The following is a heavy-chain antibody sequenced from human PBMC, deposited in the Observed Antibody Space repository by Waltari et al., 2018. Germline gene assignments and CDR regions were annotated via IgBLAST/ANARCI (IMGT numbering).Heavy chain of an antibody. CDR3: ARDLKELEDLTDAFDI. V-gene: IGHV3-21*01. D-gene: IGHD1-1*01. CDR1: GFPFRSYS. Sequence: EVQLVESGGGLVKPGGSLRLSCAASGFPFRSYSMNWARQAPGKGLEWVSSISSSSSYIYYADSVKGRFTISRDNAKNSLYLQMNSLRAEDTAVYYCARDLKELEDLTDAFDIWGQGTMVTVSS. J-gene: IGHJ3*02. CDR2: ISSSSSYI.